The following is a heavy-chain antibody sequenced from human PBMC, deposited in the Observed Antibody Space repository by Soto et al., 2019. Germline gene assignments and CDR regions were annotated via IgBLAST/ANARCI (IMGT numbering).Heavy chain of an antibody. D-gene: IGHD2-15*01. J-gene: IGHJ5*02. CDR1: GGSFSGYY. Sequence: QVQLQQWGAGLLKPSETLSLTCAVYGGSFSGYYWSWTRQPPGKGLEWIGEINHSGSTNYNPSLKSGVTISVVTAKDQFSLKLSSVSAADTAVYYCARGRIFCSGGRCYNWFDPWGQGTLVTVSS. CDR3: ARGRIFCSGGRCYNWFDP. V-gene: IGHV4-34*01. CDR2: INHSGST.